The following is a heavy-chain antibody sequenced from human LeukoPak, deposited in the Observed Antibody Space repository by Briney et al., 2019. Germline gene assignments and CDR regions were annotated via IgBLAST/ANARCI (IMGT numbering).Heavy chain of an antibody. Sequence: GGSLRLSCAASGFTLSSYWMSWVRQAPGKGLEWVANIKQDGSEKYYVDSVKGRFTISRDNAKNSLYLQMNSLRAEDTAVYYCARDFTGLLDYWGQGTLVTVSS. CDR2: IKQDGSEK. D-gene: IGHD3-22*01. CDR3: ARDFTGLLDY. V-gene: IGHV3-7*01. CDR1: GFTLSSYW. J-gene: IGHJ4*02.